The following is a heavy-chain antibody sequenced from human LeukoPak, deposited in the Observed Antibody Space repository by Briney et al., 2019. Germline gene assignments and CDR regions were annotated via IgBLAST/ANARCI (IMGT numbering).Heavy chain of an antibody. Sequence: PGGSLRLSCAASGFTFSTYWMSWVRQAPGKGLEWVANMKQDGSEKYYVDSVKGRFTISRDNAKNSLYLQMNSLGVDDTAVYYCARADNTYWYNWFDPWGQGTLVTVSS. CDR3: ARADNTYWYNWFDP. V-gene: IGHV3-7*01. CDR2: MKQDGSEK. D-gene: IGHD2-8*02. CDR1: GFTFSTYW. J-gene: IGHJ5*02.